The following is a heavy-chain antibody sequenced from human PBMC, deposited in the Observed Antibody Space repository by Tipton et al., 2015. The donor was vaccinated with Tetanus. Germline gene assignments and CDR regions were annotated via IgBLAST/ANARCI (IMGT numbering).Heavy chain of an antibody. D-gene: IGHD2-2*01. CDR1: GFTFSSYW. CDR3: ARICSGTTCNAPY. V-gene: IGHV3-74*01. CDR2: INIDGSTT. J-gene: IGHJ4*02. Sequence: SLILSCAASGFTFSSYWMHWVRQAPGEGLVWVSRINIDGSTTDYADSVRGRFTISRDNAKNTLFLQMNSLRAEDTAVYFCARICSGTTCNAPYWGQGTLVTVSS.